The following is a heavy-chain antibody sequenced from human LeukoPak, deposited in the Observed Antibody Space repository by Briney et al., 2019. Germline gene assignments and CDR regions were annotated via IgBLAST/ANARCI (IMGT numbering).Heavy chain of an antibody. J-gene: IGHJ4*02. CDR3: ARVGDVGPFDY. CDR2: MSSNGGTT. V-gene: IGHV3-64*01. D-gene: IGHD1-26*01. Sequence: PGGSLRLSCAASGFTFSSYAMHWVRQAPGKGLEYVSAMSSNGGTTDYANSVKGRFTISRDNSKNTLYLQMGSLRAEDMAVYYCARVGDVGPFDYWGQGTLVTVPS. CDR1: GFTFSSYA.